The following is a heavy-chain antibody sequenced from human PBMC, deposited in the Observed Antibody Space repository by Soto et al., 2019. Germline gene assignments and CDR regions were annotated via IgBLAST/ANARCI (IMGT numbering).Heavy chain of an antibody. D-gene: IGHD1-26*01. Sequence: QVQLQESGPGLVKPSDTLSLTCGVSGYSISSDNWWVWIGQPPGKGLAWIGYIQYRAFTYTNPSLKSRLTMSVDTSKNQFSLKLSSVTAVYTAVYYCAPKDNGKYYFDFWGQGALVTVSS. CDR1: GYSISSDNW. CDR2: IQYRAFT. CDR3: APKDNGKYYFDF. J-gene: IGHJ4*02. V-gene: IGHV4-28*01.